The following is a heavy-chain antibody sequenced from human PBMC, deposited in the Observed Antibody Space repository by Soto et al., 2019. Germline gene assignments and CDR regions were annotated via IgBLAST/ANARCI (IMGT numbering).Heavy chain of an antibody. D-gene: IGHD3-10*01. Sequence: GSLRLSCAASDFYFISYGIHFCRHSPGKWLEWVAASSYDGRETFYADSAKGRFTVSKEMSKNTAFLQMNALRHEDTAVYFCARDSGWPILNFDNWGQGTPVTVSS. CDR3: ARDSGWPILNFDN. J-gene: IGHJ4*02. CDR2: SSYDGRET. CDR1: DFYFISYG. V-gene: IGHV3-30*03.